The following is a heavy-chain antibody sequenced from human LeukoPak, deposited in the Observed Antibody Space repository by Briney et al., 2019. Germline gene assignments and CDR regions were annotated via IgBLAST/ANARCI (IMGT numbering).Heavy chain of an antibody. CDR2: ISSSSSYI. J-gene: IGHJ6*02. Sequence: PGGSLRLSCEASGFTFSSYSMNWVRQAPGKGLEWISSISSSSSYIYYADSVKGRFTISRDNAKNSLYLQMNSLRAEDTAVYYCASRSSWSRGRYYYGMDVWGQGTTVTVSS. V-gene: IGHV3-21*01. CDR3: ASRSSWSRGRYYYGMDV. D-gene: IGHD6-13*01. CDR1: GFTFSSYS.